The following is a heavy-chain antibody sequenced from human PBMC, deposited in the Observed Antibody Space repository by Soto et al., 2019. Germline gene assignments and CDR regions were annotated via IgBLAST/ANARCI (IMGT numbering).Heavy chain of an antibody. CDR3: AKGYYYDSSGYYSGRENYYYYGMDV. CDR1: GFTFSSYG. Sequence: GGSLRLSCAASGFTFSSYGMHWVRQAPGKGLEWVAVISYDGSNKYYADSVKGRFTISRDNSKNTLYLQMNSLRAEDTAVYYCAKGYYYDSSGYYSGRENYYYYGMDVWGQGTTVTVSS. CDR2: ISYDGSNK. D-gene: IGHD3-22*01. J-gene: IGHJ6*02. V-gene: IGHV3-30*18.